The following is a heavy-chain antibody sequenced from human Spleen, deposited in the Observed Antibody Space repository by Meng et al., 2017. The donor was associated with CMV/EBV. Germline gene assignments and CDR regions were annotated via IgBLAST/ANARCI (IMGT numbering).Heavy chain of an antibody. D-gene: IGHD2-15*01. V-gene: IGHV4-34*01. Sequence: SETLSLTCAVYGGSFSGYYWSWIRQPPGKGLEWIGEINHSGSTNYNPSLKSRVTMSVDTSKNQFSLKLSSVTAADTAMYYCARGKYCGGGSCDSMDYWGQGTLVTVSS. CDR1: GGSFSGYY. CDR3: ARGKYCGGGSCDSMDY. J-gene: IGHJ4*02. CDR2: INHSGST.